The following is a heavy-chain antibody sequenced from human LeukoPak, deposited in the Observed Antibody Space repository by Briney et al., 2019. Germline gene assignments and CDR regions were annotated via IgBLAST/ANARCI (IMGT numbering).Heavy chain of an antibody. CDR1: GYTFTSYH. CDR2: IDTHTGNP. J-gene: IGHJ4*02. V-gene: IGHV7-4-1*02. CDR3: ARANYLDY. Sequence: ASVKVSCKASGYTFTSYHMHWVRQAPGQGLEWMGWIDTHTGNPMYAQGFTGRFVFSLDTSVSTAYLEISGLKAEDTAMYYCARANYLDYWGQGTLVTVSS.